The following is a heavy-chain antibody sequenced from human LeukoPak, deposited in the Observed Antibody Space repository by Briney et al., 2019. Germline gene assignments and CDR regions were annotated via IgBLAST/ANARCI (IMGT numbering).Heavy chain of an antibody. Sequence: PSETLSLTCTVSGGSISSSSYYWGWIRQPPRKGLEWIGSIYYSGSTYYNPTLKSRITISVDTSKNQFSLKLSSVTAADTAVYYCAMIFGVVIGDYWGQGTLVTVSS. CDR3: AMIFGVVIGDY. J-gene: IGHJ4*02. CDR1: GGSISSSSYY. V-gene: IGHV4-39*01. D-gene: IGHD3-3*01. CDR2: IYYSGST.